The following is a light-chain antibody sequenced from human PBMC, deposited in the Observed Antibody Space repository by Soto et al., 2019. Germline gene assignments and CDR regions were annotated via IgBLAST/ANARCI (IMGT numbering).Light chain of an antibody. V-gene: IGLV2-14*01. CDR1: MRDVDAYNL. CDR2: EVR. J-gene: IGLJ2*01. Sequence: QSALTQPASVSGSPGQSITISCAGTMRDVDAYNLVSWYQQHPGRAPQLIIYEVRNRPSGISFRFSGSKSGNTASLTISGLQAEDEADYYCSSYTSKSSLIFGGGTKVTVL. CDR3: SSYTSKSSLI.